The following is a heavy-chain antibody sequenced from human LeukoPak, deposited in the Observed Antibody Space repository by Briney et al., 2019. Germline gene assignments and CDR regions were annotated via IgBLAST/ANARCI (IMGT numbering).Heavy chain of an antibody. CDR1: GFTFSSYA. Sequence: PGGSLRLSCAASGFTFSSYATSWVRQAPGKGLEWVSTISGSGGSTYYADSVKGRFTISRDNSKNTVYLQMKSLSAEDTAVYYCAKGYSFGYYYYGMDVWGQGTTVTVSS. CDR2: ISGSGGST. CDR3: AKGYSFGYYYYGMDV. D-gene: IGHD5-18*01. V-gene: IGHV3-23*01. J-gene: IGHJ6*02.